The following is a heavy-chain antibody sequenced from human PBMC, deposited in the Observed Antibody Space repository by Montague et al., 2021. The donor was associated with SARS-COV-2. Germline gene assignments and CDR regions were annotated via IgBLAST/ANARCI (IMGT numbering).Heavy chain of an antibody. Sequence: SETLSLTCTVSGGSIRSSSYYWGWIRQPPGKGLEWIGIIYYSGSTYYNPSLKSRVTISVDTSKNQFSLKLNSVAAADTAVYYCARRHSSGSFSDAFDIWGQGTMVTVSS. J-gene: IGHJ3*02. V-gene: IGHV4-39*01. CDR2: IYYSGST. CDR1: GGSIRSSSYY. CDR3: ARRHSSGSFSDAFDI. D-gene: IGHD6-19*01.